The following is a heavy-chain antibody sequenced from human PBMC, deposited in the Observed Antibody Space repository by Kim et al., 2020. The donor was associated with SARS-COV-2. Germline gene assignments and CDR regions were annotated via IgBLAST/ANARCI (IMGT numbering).Heavy chain of an antibody. CDR3: ARTPMTLISAAGLGIFYFAD. CDR1: GGSLSGYH. CDR2: VSYSGIS. J-gene: IGHJ4*02. D-gene: IGHD6-13*01. Sequence: SETLSLTCAVSGGSLSGYHWSWIRQPPGKGLEWIGEVSYSGISNYNPSLKSRAIMAVDASKKQISLKLTAGTAADTAVYFCARTPMTLISAAGLGIFYFADWGQGSLVTVSS. V-gene: IGHV4-34*01.